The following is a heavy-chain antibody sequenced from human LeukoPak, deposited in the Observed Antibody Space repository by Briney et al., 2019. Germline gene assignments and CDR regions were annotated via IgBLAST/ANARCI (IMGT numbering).Heavy chain of an antibody. V-gene: IGHV1-46*01. J-gene: IGHJ4*02. D-gene: IGHD1-26*01. Sequence: ASVKVSCKASGYTFTSYYMHWVRQAPGQGLEWMGIINPSGDTTTYAQKFQGRVTMTRDTSTSTVYMELISLRSEDTAVYYCARTYSGSYPSDYWGQGTLVTVSS. CDR1: GYTFTSYY. CDR2: INPSGDTT. CDR3: ARTYSGSYPSDY.